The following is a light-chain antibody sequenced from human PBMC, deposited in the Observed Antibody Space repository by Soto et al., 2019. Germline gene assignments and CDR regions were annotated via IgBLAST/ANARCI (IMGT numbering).Light chain of an antibody. CDR3: AAWDDILNGYV. CDR1: SSNIESNT. CDR2: SNY. Sequence: QSVLTQPPSASGTPGQRVTISCSGSSSNIESNTVTWYQQLPGTAPKLVIYSNYDRPSGVPDRFSGSTSGTSASLVIRGLQSEDKADYYCAAWDDILNGYVFGGGTKVTVL. V-gene: IGLV1-44*01. J-gene: IGLJ1*01.